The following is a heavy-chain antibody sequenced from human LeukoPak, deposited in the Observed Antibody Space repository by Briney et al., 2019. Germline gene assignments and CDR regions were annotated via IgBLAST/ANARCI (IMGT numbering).Heavy chain of an antibody. CDR3: ARVRKYYDSSGYGY. CDR2: MNPNSGNT. Sequence: GASVKVSCKASGYTFTSYDINWVRQATGQGLEWMGWMNPNSGNTGYAQRFQGRVTMTRNTSISTAYMELSSLRSEGTAVYYCARVRKYYDSSGYGYWGQGTLVTVSS. CDR1: GYTFTSYD. D-gene: IGHD3-22*01. J-gene: IGHJ4*02. V-gene: IGHV1-8*01.